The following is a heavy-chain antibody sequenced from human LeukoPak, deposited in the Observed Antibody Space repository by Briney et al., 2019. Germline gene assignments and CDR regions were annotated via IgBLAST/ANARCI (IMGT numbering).Heavy chain of an antibody. J-gene: IGHJ4*02. D-gene: IGHD1-26*01. CDR1: GFTFSSYS. Sequence: GGSLRLSCAASGFTFSSYSMNWVRQAPGKGLEWVSSISSSSSYIYYADSVKGRFTISRDNAKNSLYLQMNSLRAEDTAVYYCARDGSPYSRSYYGYWGQGTLVAVSS. CDR2: ISSSSSYI. V-gene: IGHV3-21*01. CDR3: ARDGSPYSRSYYGY.